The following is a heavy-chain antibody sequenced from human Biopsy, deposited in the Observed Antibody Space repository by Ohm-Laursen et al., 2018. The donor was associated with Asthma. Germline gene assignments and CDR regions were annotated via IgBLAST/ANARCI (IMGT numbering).Heavy chain of an antibody. D-gene: IGHD3-22*01. CDR1: GITFSTYG. CDR2: IWYDGRKK. J-gene: IGHJ4*02. CDR3: ARGDSSNWSHYYFDY. Sequence: SLRLSCTASGITFSTYGMHWVRQAPGKGLEWVSFIWYDGRKKTYADSVKGRFTISRDNSKNTLYLQMNSLRAEDTAVYYCARGDSSNWSHYYFDYWGQGTLVTVSS. V-gene: IGHV3-33*01.